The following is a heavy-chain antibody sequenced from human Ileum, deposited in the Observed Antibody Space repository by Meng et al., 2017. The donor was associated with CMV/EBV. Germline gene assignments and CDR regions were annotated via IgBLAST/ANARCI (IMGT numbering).Heavy chain of an antibody. CDR3: ARHHDYRFDS. V-gene: IGHV3-7*01. Sequence: LSLTCAASGFTFNNYWMSWVRQAPGKGLEWVAHINQGGSQKYYVDSVRGRFTISRDNAKNSLYLQMDSLRAEETAVYYCARHHDYRFDSWGQGTLVTVSS. D-gene: IGHD4-11*01. J-gene: IGHJ4*02. CDR1: GFTFNNYW. CDR2: INQGGSQK.